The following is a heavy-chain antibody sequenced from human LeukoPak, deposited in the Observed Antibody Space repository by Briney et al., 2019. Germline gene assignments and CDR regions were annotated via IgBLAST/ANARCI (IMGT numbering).Heavy chain of an antibody. D-gene: IGHD3-22*01. CDR1: GFTFSGYW. Sequence: GGSLRLSCAASGFTFSGYWMSWVRQAPGEGLEWVANIKQDESEKYYVDSVKGRFTISRDNAKNSLYLQMNSLRAEDTAVYYCARGRNYYDSSGRYSFDYWGQGTLVTVSS. CDR2: IKQDESEK. V-gene: IGHV3-7*01. J-gene: IGHJ4*02. CDR3: ARGRNYYDSSGRYSFDY.